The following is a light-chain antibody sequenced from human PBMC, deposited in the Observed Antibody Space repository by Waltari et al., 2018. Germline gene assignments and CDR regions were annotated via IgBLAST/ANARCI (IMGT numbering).Light chain of an antibody. CDR2: DKS. J-gene: IGLJ3*02. V-gene: IGLV7-46*01. CDR1: AGAVTSGLY. CDR3: LISYSGVGV. Sequence: QAVVTQEPSLTVSPGGTVTLTCGSSAGAVTSGLYPYWFQQKPGQAPRTLIYDKSNKHSWTPARFSDSLLGGKAALTLSGAQPEDEAEYYCLISYSGVGVFGGGTKLTVL.